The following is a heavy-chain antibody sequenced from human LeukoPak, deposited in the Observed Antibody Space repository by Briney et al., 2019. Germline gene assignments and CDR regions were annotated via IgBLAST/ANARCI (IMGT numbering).Heavy chain of an antibody. J-gene: IGHJ5*02. CDR1: GFIFISYS. D-gene: IGHD3-10*01. CDR3: YPHYYGSGSLSWLDP. Sequence: GGSLLLSFAASGFIFISYSMNWVRPAPGKGLEWVSSISSSSDYIYYSDSVKGRFTISRDNAKNSLYLQMNSLGVEDTAVYYCYPHYYGSGSLSWLDPWGQGTLVTVSS. CDR2: ISSSSDYI. V-gene: IGHV3-21*01.